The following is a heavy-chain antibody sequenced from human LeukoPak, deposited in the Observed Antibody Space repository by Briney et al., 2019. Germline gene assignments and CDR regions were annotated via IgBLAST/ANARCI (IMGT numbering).Heavy chain of an antibody. V-gene: IGHV4-38-2*02. J-gene: IGHJ4*02. CDR3: ARVHYYDSSGYYALSG. CDR2: IYHSGST. Sequence: SETLSLTCTVSGYSISSGNYWDWIRQPPGKGLEWIGSIYHSGSTYYNPSLKSRVTISVDKSKNQFSLKLSSVTAADTAVYYCARVHYYDSSGYYALSGWGQGTLVTVSS. D-gene: IGHD3-22*01. CDR1: GYSISSGNY.